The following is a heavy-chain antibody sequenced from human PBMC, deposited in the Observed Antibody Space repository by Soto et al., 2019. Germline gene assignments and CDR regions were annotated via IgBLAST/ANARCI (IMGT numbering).Heavy chain of an antibody. J-gene: IGHJ6*03. D-gene: IGHD3-3*01. CDR2: ISGSGGST. Sequence: GGPMRLSCAASGCNFGSFAMRWVRQEPGKGLEWVSAISGSGGSTYYADSVKGRFTISRDNSKNTLYLQMNSLRAEDTAVYYCAKREMSLWSGYSAYYYYMDVWGKGTTVTVSS. CDR1: GCNFGSFA. CDR3: AKREMSLWSGYSAYYYYMDV. V-gene: IGHV3-23*01.